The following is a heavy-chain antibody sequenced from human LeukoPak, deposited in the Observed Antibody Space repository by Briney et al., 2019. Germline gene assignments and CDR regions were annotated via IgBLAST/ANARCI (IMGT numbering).Heavy chain of an antibody. Sequence: SQTLSLTCAISGDSVSGNSGAWNWIRQSPSRGLEWLGRTYYRSKWYNDYAVSVKSRITINPDTSKNQFSLQLNSVTPEDTAVYYCASGIGSFDYWGQGTLVTVSS. CDR1: GDSVSGNSGA. CDR2: TYYRSKWYN. V-gene: IGHV6-1*01. CDR3: ASGIGSFDY. J-gene: IGHJ4*02. D-gene: IGHD2-2*03.